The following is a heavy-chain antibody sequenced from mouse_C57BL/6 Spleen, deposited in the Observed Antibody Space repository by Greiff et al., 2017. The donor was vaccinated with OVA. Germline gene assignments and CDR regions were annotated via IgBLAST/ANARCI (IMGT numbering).Heavy chain of an antibody. V-gene: IGHV3-8*01. D-gene: IGHD1-1*01. CDR1: GYSITSDY. Sequence: EVKLMESGPGLAKPSQTLSLTCSVTGYSITSDYWNWIRKFPGNKLEYMGYISYSGSTYYNPSLKSRISITRDTSKNQYYLQLNSVTTEDTATYYCARYYYYGSSEWYFDVWGTGTTVTVSS. CDR3: ARYYYYGSSEWYFDV. J-gene: IGHJ1*03. CDR2: ISYSGST.